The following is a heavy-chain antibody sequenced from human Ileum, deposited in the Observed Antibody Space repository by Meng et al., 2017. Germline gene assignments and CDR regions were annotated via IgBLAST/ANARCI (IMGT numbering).Heavy chain of an antibody. CDR1: GFAFHYFG. CDR2: INGGGGLT. J-gene: IGHJ5*01. CDR3: VRGVFDS. Sequence: EVQVLESGGGLAWPWGSLRLSCAASGFAFHYFGMSWVRQAPGKGLEWVARINGGGGLTYYADSVKGRFTISRDNSKNTLHLQMNSLRPDDTATYYCVRGVFDSWGQGTLVTVSS. V-gene: IGHV3-23*01.